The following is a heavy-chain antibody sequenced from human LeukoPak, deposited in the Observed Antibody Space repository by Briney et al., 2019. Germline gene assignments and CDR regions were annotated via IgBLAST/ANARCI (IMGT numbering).Heavy chain of an antibody. CDR3: ARGEMGYDILTGYYQRYFDY. J-gene: IGHJ4*02. D-gene: IGHD3-9*01. Sequence: GGSLRLSCAASGFTFGSYSINWVRQAPGKGLEWVSSISSSSSYIYYADSVKGRFTISRDNAKNSLYLQMNSLRAEDTAVYYCARGEMGYDILTGYYQRYFDYWGQGTLVTVSS. V-gene: IGHV3-21*01. CDR1: GFTFGSYS. CDR2: ISSSSSYI.